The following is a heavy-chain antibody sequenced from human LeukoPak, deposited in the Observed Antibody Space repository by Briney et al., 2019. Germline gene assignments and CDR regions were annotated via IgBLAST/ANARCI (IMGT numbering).Heavy chain of an antibody. D-gene: IGHD4-23*01. Sequence: ASVKVSCKAPGYTFTAYYMHWVRQAPGQGLEWMGRINPDSGVTNYAQKFQGRVTMTRDTSISTAYMELSGLRSDDTAVYYCATNSRTDFDYWGQGTLVTVSS. CDR2: INPDSGVT. CDR1: GYTFTAYY. CDR3: ATNSRTDFDY. J-gene: IGHJ4*02. V-gene: IGHV1-2*06.